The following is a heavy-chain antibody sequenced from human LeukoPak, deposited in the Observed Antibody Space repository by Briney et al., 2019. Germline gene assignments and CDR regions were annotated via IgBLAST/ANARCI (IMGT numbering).Heavy chain of an antibody. CDR1: GGSISSYY. V-gene: IGHV4-59*08. CDR2: VYYSGST. J-gene: IGHJ3*02. Sequence: SETLSLTCTVSGGSISSYYWSWIRQPPEKGLEWIGYVYYSGSTNYNPSLKSRVTISVDTSKNQFSLKLSSVTAADTAVYYCARAPNAGGNGAFDIWGQGTMVTVSS. D-gene: IGHD4-23*01. CDR3: ARAPNAGGNGAFDI.